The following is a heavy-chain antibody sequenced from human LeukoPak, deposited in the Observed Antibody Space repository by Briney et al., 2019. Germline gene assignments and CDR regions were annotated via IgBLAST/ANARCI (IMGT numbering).Heavy chain of an antibody. V-gene: IGHV4-34*01. CDR3: ARDPPADILTGYDYGMDV. J-gene: IGHJ6*02. D-gene: IGHD3-9*01. CDR1: GGSFSGYY. Sequence: SETLSLTCAVYGGSFSGYYWSWIRQPPGKGLEWIEEINHSGSTNYNPSLKSRVTISVDTSKNQFSLKLSSVTAADTAVYYCARDPPADILTGYDYGMDVWGQGTTVTVSS. CDR2: INHSGST.